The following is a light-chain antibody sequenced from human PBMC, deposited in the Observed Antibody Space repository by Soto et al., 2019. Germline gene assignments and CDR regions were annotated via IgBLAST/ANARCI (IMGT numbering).Light chain of an antibody. CDR1: SSNIGAGYE. Sequence: QSVLTQPPSVSEAPGQRVTISCTGSSSNIGAGYEAHWYQQVPGTAPKLLIYENNNRPSTVPDRFSGSKSGTSASLAITGLLAEDEAEYYCQSYDSSLSGYVFGSGTKLTVL. J-gene: IGLJ1*01. CDR2: ENN. V-gene: IGLV1-40*01. CDR3: QSYDSSLSGYV.